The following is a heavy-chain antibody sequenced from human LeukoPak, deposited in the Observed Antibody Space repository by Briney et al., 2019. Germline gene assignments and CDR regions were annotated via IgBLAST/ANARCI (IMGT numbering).Heavy chain of an antibody. CDR1: GYTFTGYY. CDR3: ARARDLDYTPFDY. CDR2: INPNSGGT. V-gene: IGHV1-2*02. D-gene: IGHD4-11*01. J-gene: IGHJ4*02. Sequence: ASVKVSCKASGYTFTGYYMHWVRQAPGQGLEWMGWINPNSGGTNYAQKFQGRVTMTRDTSISTAYMELSRLRSDDTAVYYCARARDLDYTPFDYWGQGTLVTVSS.